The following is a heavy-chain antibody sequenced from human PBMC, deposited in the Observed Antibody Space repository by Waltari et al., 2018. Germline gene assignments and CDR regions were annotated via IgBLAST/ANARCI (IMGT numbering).Heavy chain of an antibody. J-gene: IGHJ5*02. CDR3: ARGVTAPDWFDP. CDR2: IYYSGST. CDR1: DGSFSGYS. Sequence: QVQVQQWGSGLLKPSETLSLTCTVYDGSFSGYSWRWIRQPPGKGLEWIGSIYYSGSTYYNPSLKSRVTISVDTSKNQFSLKLSSVTAADTAVYYCARGVTAPDWFDPWGQGTLVTVSS. V-gene: IGHV4-34*01. D-gene: IGHD2-2*01.